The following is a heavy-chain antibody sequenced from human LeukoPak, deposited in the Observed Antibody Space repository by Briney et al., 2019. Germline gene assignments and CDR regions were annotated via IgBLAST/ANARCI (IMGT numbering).Heavy chain of an antibody. V-gene: IGHV3-23*01. CDR2: ISGSGGST. Sequence: GGSLRLSCAASGFTFSSYAMSWVRQAPGKGLEWVSAISGSGGSTYYADSVKGRFTISRDNSKNTPYLQMNSLRAEDTALYYCAKAGGYYGSGRTNWFDPWGQGTLVTVSS. CDR3: AKAGGYYGSGRTNWFDP. D-gene: IGHD3-10*01. CDR1: GFTFSSYA. J-gene: IGHJ5*02.